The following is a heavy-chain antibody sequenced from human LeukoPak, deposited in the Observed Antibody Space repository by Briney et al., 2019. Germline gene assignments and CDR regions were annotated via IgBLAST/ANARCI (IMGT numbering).Heavy chain of an antibody. V-gene: IGHV3-74*01. D-gene: IGHD2-2*01. CDR2: INTDGSST. CDR1: GFTFSSYW. CDR3: ASCSRGYCYYMDV. J-gene: IGHJ6*03. Sequence: GSLRLSCAASGFTFSSYWMHWVRQAPGKGLVWVSRINTDGSSTSYAASVKGRFTISRDNAKNTLYLQMNSLRAEDTAVYYCASCSRGYCYYMDVWGKGTTVTVSS.